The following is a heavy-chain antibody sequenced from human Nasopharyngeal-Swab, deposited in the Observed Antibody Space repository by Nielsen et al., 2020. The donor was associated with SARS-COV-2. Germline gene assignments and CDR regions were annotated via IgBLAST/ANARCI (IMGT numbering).Heavy chain of an antibody. V-gene: IGHV3-48*03. D-gene: IGHD3-22*01. CDR2: ISSSGSTI. CDR1: GFTFSSYE. CDR3: ARGVKEYYYDSSGYYYFDY. J-gene: IGHJ4*02. Sequence: GESLKISCAASGFTFSSYEMNWVRQAPGKGLEWVSYISSSGSTIYYADSVKGRFTISRDNAKNSLYLQMNSLRAGDTAVYYCARGVKEYYYDSSGYYYFDYWGQGTLVTVSS.